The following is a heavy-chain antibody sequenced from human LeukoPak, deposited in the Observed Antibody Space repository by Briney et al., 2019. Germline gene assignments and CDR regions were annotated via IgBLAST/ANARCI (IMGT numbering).Heavy chain of an antibody. CDR1: GFIFKHYA. CDR3: AKALGDWPTTLDY. J-gene: IGHJ4*02. CDR2: ISGSGDST. Sequence: GGSLRLSCSASGFIFKHYAVNWVRQSPGKGLEWVSGISGSGDSTYYADSVKGRFTVSRDNSKNTLYLQMNSLTAADTAVYFCAKALGDWPTTLDYWGRGTLVTVSS. D-gene: IGHD3-16*01. V-gene: IGHV3-23*01.